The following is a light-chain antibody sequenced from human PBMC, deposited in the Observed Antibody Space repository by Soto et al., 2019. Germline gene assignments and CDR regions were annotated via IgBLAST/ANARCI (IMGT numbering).Light chain of an antibody. J-gene: IGKJ3*01. Sequence: DIQMTQSPSSLSASVGDRVTITCRASQSISSYLNWYQQKPGKAPKLLIYSASTLQSGVPSRFSGSGSGTEFTLTISSLQPEDFATYYCQQYYSYPQVTFGPGTKVDIK. V-gene: IGKV1-39*01. CDR1: QSISSY. CDR3: QQYYSYPQVT. CDR2: SAS.